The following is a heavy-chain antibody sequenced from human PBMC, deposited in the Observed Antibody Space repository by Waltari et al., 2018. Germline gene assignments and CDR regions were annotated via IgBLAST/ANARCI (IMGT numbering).Heavy chain of an antibody. CDR2: IIPIFGTA. D-gene: IGHD5-12*01. CDR1: GGTFSSYA. V-gene: IGHV1-69*08. CDR3: ARGPDSGYDRTWFDP. J-gene: IGHJ5*02. Sequence: QVQLVQSGAEVKKPGSSVKVSCKASGGTFSSYALSRVRQAPGQGLEWMGRIIPIFGTANYAQKFQGRVTITADKSTSTAYMELSSLRSEDTAVYYCARGPDSGYDRTWFDPWGQGTLVTVSS.